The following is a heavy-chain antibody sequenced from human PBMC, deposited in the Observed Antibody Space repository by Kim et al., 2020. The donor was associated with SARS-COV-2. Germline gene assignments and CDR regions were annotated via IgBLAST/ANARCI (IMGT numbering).Heavy chain of an antibody. Sequence: SETLSLTCTVSGGSISSGGYYWSWIRQHPGKGLEWIGYIYYSGSTYYNPSLKSRVTISVDTSKNQFSLKLSSVTAADTAVYYCARVASKYYYFDYWGQGTLVTVSA. CDR2: IYYSGST. CDR1: GGSISSGGYY. CDR3: ARVASKYYYFDY. J-gene: IGHJ4*02. V-gene: IGHV4-31*03. D-gene: IGHD2-2*01.